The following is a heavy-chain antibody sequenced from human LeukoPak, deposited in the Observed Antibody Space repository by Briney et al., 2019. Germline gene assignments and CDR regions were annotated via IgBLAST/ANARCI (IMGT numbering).Heavy chain of an antibody. CDR3: ARGFYYDFWSGPSGFDP. V-gene: IGHV3-66*03. D-gene: IGHD3-3*01. Sequence: PGGSLRLSCAASGFTVSSNYMSWVRQSPGKGLEWVSVIYSCGSTYYADSVKGRFTISRDNSKNPLYLQMNSLRAEDPAVYYCARGFYYDFWSGPSGFDPWGQGTLVTVSS. CDR2: IYSCGST. J-gene: IGHJ5*02. CDR1: GFTVSSNY.